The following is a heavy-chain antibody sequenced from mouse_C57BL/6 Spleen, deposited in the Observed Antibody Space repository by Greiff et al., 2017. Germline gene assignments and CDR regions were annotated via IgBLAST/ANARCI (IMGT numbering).Heavy chain of an antibody. D-gene: IGHD1-1*01. CDR2: IYPGDGET. Sequence: QVQLKESGAELVKPGASVKISCKASGYAFSSYWMNWVKQRPGKGLEWIGQIYPGDGETNYNGKLKGKATMTADKSSSTAYMQLSSLTSEDSAVYFCARIGPLRAMDYWGQGTSVTVSS. J-gene: IGHJ4*01. V-gene: IGHV1-80*01. CDR3: ARIGPLRAMDY. CDR1: GYAFSSYW.